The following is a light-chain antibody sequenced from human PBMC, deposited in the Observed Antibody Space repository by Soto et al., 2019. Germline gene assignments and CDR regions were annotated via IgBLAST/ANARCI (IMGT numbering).Light chain of an antibody. CDR2: GAS. Sequence: EIVMTQSPATLSVSPGERVTLSCRASQNVNTNLAWYQQKLGQAPRLLIYGASTRATGSPARFSGSGSGTEFTLTISSLQSEDFAVYYCQQYNNWATFGHGTKVDIK. CDR1: QNVNTN. CDR3: QQYNNWAT. J-gene: IGKJ1*01. V-gene: IGKV3-15*01.